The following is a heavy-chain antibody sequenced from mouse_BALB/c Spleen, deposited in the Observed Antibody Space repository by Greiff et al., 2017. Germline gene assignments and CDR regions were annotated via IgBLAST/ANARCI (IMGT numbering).Heavy chain of an antibody. CDR3: AREGDDYDGDYAMDY. CDR1: GFTFSSYA. D-gene: IGHD2-4*01. J-gene: IGHJ4*01. Sequence: EVHLVESGGGLVKPGGSLKLSCAASGFTFSSYAMSWVRQTPEKRLEWVASISSGGSTYYPDSVKGRFTISRDNARNILYLQMSSLRSEDTAMYYCAREGDDYDGDYAMDYWGQGTSVTVSS. V-gene: IGHV5-6-5*01. CDR2: ISSGGST.